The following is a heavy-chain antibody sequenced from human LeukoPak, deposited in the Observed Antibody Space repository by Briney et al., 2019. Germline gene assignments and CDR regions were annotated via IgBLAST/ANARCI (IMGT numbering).Heavy chain of an antibody. CDR2: ISGSGGST. Sequence: TGGSLRLSCAASGFTFTSYAMSWVRQAPGKGLEWVSAISGSGGSTYYADSVKGRFTISRDNSKNTLYLQMNSLRAEDTAVYYCAKPRPSYSSWYDHWGQGTLVTVSS. J-gene: IGHJ5*02. CDR1: GFTFTSYA. D-gene: IGHD6-13*01. CDR3: AKPRPSYSSWYDH. V-gene: IGHV3-23*01.